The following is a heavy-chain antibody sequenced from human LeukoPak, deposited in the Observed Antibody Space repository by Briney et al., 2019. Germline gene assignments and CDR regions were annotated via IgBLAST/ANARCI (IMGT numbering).Heavy chain of an antibody. D-gene: IGHD6-19*01. CDR1: GFTVSSNY. Sequence: PGGSLGLSCVASGFTVSSNYMSWVRQAPGKGLEGASVIYSGGSTYYADSVKGRFTISRDNSKNTLYLQMNSLRAEDTAVYYCARVRYSSGWYFDYWGQGTLVTVSS. J-gene: IGHJ4*02. CDR3: ARVRYSSGWYFDY. CDR2: IYSGGST. V-gene: IGHV3-53*01.